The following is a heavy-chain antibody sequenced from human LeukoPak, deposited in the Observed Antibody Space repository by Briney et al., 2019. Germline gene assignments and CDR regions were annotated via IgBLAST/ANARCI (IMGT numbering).Heavy chain of an antibody. Sequence: GGSLRLSCAASGFTFSSYSMNWVRQAPGKGLEWVSSISSSSTYIYYADSVKGRFTISRDNAKNSLYLQMNSLRAEDTAVYYCARDLRAGFDYWGQGTLVTVSS. CDR2: ISSSSTYI. V-gene: IGHV3-21*01. J-gene: IGHJ4*02. CDR1: GFTFSSYS. CDR3: ARDLRAGFDY.